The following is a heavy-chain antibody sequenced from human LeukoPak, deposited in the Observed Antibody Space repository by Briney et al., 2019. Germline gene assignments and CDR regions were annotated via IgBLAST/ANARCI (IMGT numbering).Heavy chain of an antibody. Sequence: GESLKISCKGSGYTFTSYWIGWVRQMPGKGLEWMGIIYPGDSDTRYSPSFQGQVSISVDKFISTAYLQWSSLTASDTAMYYCARRGSGWYVDYWGQGTLVTVSS. CDR2: IYPGDSDT. J-gene: IGHJ4*02. D-gene: IGHD6-19*01. V-gene: IGHV5-51*01. CDR3: ARRGSGWYVDY. CDR1: GYTFTSYW.